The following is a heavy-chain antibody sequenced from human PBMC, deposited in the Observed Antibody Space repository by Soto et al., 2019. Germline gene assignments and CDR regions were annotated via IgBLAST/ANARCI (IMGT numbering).Heavy chain of an antibody. Sequence: GGSLRLSCAASGFTFSDYYMSWIRQAPGKGLEWVSYISSSGSTIYYADSVKGRFTISRDNAKNSLYLQMNSLRAEDTAVYYCARESSGYCSSTGCSALNYWGQGTLVTVSS. V-gene: IGHV3-11*01. CDR3: ARESSGYCSSTGCSALNY. CDR1: GFTFSDYY. CDR2: ISSSGSTI. J-gene: IGHJ4*02. D-gene: IGHD2-2*01.